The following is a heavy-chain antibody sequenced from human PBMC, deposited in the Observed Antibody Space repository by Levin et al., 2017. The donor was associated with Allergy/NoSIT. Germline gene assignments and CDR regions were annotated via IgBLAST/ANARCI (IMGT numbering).Heavy chain of an antibody. CDR2: INSDGSTT. D-gene: IGHD6-13*01. J-gene: IGHJ5*02. CDR3: ARITGYSSSWYWFDP. V-gene: IGHV3-74*01. Sequence: GESLKISCAASGFTFSTYWMHWVRQAPGKGLVWVSRINSDGSTTNYADSVKGRFTISRDNAKNTLYLQMNSLRAEDTAVYYCARITGYSSSWYWFDPWGQGTLVTVSS. CDR1: GFTFSTYW.